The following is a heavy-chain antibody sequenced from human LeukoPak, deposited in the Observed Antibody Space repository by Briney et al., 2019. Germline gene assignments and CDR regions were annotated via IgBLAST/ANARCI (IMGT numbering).Heavy chain of an antibody. D-gene: IGHD3-22*01. CDR3: AKDLYDSSGYYLDY. CDR1: GFTFSSYG. Sequence: GGSLRLSCAASGFTFSSYGMHWVRQAPGKGLEWVAVISYDGSNKYHADSVKGRFTISRDNSKNTLYLQMNSLRAEDTAVYYCAKDLYDSSGYYLDYWGQGTLVTVSS. CDR2: ISYDGSNK. V-gene: IGHV3-30*18. J-gene: IGHJ4*02.